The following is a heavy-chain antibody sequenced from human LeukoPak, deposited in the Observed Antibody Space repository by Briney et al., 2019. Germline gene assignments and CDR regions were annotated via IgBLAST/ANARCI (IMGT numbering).Heavy chain of an antibody. J-gene: IGHJ4*02. CDR2: FDPEGGET. CDR3: APAYASSGYYHDY. Sequence: ASVKVSCKVSGYTLTELSMHWVRQAPGKGLEWMGGFDPEGGETIYAQKFQGRVTMTEDTSTDTAYMELSSLRSEDTAVYYCAPAYASSGYYHDYWGPGTMVTVSS. V-gene: IGHV1-24*01. CDR1: GYTLTELS. D-gene: IGHD3-22*01.